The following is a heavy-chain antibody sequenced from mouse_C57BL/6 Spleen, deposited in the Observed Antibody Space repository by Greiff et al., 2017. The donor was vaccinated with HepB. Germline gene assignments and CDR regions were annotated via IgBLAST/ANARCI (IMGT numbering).Heavy chain of an antibody. CDR3: ARAGLRRGGYFDV. CDR1: GYSITSGYY. D-gene: IGHD2-4*01. Sequence: EVQLQESGPGLVKPSQSLSLTCSVTGYSITSGYYWNWIRQFPGNKLEWMGYISYDGSNNYNPSLKNRISITRDTSKNQFFLKLNSVTTEDTATYYCARAGLRRGGYFDVWGTGTTVTVSS. J-gene: IGHJ1*03. V-gene: IGHV3-6*01. CDR2: ISYDGSN.